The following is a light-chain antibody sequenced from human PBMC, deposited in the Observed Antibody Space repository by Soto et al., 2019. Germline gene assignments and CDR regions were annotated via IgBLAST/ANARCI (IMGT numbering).Light chain of an antibody. CDR2: DVS. J-gene: IGLJ1*01. CDR1: SSDVGGYNY. CDR3: SSYTSSWV. V-gene: IGLV2-14*01. Sequence: QSALTQPASVSGSPGQSITICCTGTSSDVGGYNYVSWYQQHPGKAPKLMIYDVSNRPSGVSNRFSGSKSGNTASLTISGLQAEDEADYYCSSYTSSWVFGTGTKVTVL.